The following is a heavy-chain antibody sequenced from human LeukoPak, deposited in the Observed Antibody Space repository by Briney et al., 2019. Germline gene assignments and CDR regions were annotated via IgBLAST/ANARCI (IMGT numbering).Heavy chain of an antibody. CDR2: IIPIFGTA. Sequence: SVKVSCKASGGTFSSYAISWVRQAPGQGLEWMGGIIPIFGTANYAQKFQGRVTITADTSTSTAYMELRSLRSDDTAVYYCARVGWELLNDAFDIWGQGTMVTVSS. D-gene: IGHD1-26*01. V-gene: IGHV1-69*06. CDR1: GGTFSSYA. CDR3: ARVGWELLNDAFDI. J-gene: IGHJ3*02.